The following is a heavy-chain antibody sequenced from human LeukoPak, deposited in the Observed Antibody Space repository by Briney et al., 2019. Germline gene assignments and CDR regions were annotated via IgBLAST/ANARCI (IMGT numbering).Heavy chain of an antibody. CDR3: ARGVSGAYYYYYMDV. D-gene: IGHD1-26*01. CDR1: GYTFADYY. V-gene: IGHV1-2*02. J-gene: IGHJ6*03. Sequence: ASVKVSCKAPGYTFADYYMQWVRQAPGQGLEWMGWINPNSGGTNYAQKFQGRVTMTRDTSISTAYMELSSLRSDDSAVYYCARGVSGAYYYYYMDVWGKGTTVTVSS. CDR2: INPNSGGT.